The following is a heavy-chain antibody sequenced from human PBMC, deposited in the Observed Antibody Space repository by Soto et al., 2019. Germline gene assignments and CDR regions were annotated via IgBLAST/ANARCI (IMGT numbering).Heavy chain of an antibody. J-gene: IGHJ5*02. V-gene: IGHV3-74*01. CDR2: INGDGSGT. CDR3: ARGGLRAYWIDR. D-gene: IGHD5-12*01. CDR1: GFTFSNYW. Sequence: EVQLVESGGGLIQPGGSLRLSCAASGFTFSNYWIHWVRQAPGEGLVWLSRINGDGSGTNYADSVKGRFTISRDNAKNAVYVQMNSLRAEDTAVYYCARGGLRAYWIDRWGQGTRVTVSS.